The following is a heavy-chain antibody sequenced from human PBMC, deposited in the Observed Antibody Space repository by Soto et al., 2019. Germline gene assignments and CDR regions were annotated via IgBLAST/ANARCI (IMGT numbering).Heavy chain of an antibody. CDR2: INPSGGGT. D-gene: IGHD2-15*01. J-gene: IGHJ5*02. Sequence: ASVKVSCKASGYTFTSYYMSWVRQAPGQGLEWMGIINPSGGGTSYAQKFQDRVTMTTDTSTTTAYMELRSLRADDTAVYYCAREGNDCSAGSCYFINYFDPWGQGSLVTVSS. CDR3: AREGNDCSAGSCYFINYFDP. V-gene: IGHV1-46*01. CDR1: GYTFTSYY.